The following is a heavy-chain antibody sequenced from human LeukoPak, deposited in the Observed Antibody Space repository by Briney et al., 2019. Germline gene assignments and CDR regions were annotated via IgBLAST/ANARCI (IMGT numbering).Heavy chain of an antibody. V-gene: IGHV6-1*01. J-gene: IGHJ4*02. D-gene: IGHD3-10*01. CDR2: TYYRSTWVY. Sequence: SQTLSLTCAISGDSASSNDAVWNRIRQSPSRGLEWLGRTYYRSTWVYDYAASVQSRIIINPDTSKNQFSLQLNSVTPEDTAVYYCARENTLVRGTRNPFDYWGQGTLVTVSS. CDR3: ARENTLVRGTRNPFDY. CDR1: GDSASSNDAV.